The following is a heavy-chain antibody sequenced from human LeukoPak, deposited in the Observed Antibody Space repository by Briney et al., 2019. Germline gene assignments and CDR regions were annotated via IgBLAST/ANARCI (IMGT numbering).Heavy chain of an antibody. CDR1: GFTFSSYA. CDR2: ISYDGSNK. V-gene: IGHV3-30-3*01. J-gene: IGHJ6*02. CDR3: TRDRGFYYYYGMDV. Sequence: GRSLRLSCAASGFTFSSYAMHWVRQAPGKGLEWVAVISYDGSNKYYADSAKGRFTISRDNSKNTLYLQMNSLRAEDTAVYYCTRDRGFYYYYGMDVWGQGTTVTVSS.